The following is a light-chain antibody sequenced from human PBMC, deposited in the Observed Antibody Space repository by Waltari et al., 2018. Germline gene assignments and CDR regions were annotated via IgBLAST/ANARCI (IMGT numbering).Light chain of an antibody. CDR1: QSISKW. Sequence: DIQMTQSPSTLSASVGDRVIFSCQASQSISKWLAWYQQKPGKAPKLLIYKASTLESWVPSRFSGSGSGTEFTLTISSLQPEDFATYYCQQYNSYSLLSFGGGTKVEIK. CDR3: QQYNSYSLLS. J-gene: IGKJ4*01. CDR2: KAS. V-gene: IGKV1-5*03.